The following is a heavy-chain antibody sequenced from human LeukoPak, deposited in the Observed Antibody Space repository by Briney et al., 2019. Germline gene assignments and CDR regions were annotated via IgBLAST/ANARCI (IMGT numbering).Heavy chain of an antibody. J-gene: IGHJ5*02. CDR3: AKFLSTGSTYWFDA. CDR1: GYSFTNYW. D-gene: IGHD1-1*01. V-gene: IGHV5-51*01. CDR2: IYPADSDT. Sequence: PGKSLKISCKGSGYSFTNYWIGWVREMPGKGLEWMGIIYPADSDTRYSPSFQGQVTISADKSISTAYLQWSSLKASDTAMYYCAKFLSTGSTYWFDAWGQGTLVTVSS.